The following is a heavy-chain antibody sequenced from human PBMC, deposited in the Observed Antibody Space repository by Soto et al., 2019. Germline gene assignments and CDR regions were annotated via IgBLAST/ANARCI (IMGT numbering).Heavy chain of an antibody. CDR3: ATVRIFHYWFDP. CDR2: IYHSGSA. D-gene: IGHD3-3*01. J-gene: IGHJ5*02. Sequence: SETLSLTCDVSGYSISGGFYWGWIRQPPGKGLEWIANIYHSGSAYYTPSLKTRVTTSVDTSKNQISLRLNSVTAADTAVYFWATVRIFHYWFDPCGQGPPVTVSS. V-gene: IGHV4-38-2*01. CDR1: GYSISGGFY.